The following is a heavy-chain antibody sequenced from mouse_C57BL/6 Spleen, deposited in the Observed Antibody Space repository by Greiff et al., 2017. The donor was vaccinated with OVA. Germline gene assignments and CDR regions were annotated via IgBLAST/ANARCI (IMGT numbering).Heavy chain of an antibody. V-gene: IGHV14-2*01. CDR2: IDPEDGDT. J-gene: IGHJ2*01. CDR3: ASAYYDGSSSLPY. D-gene: IGHD1-1*01. Sequence: EVQLQQSGAELVKPGASVKLSCTASGFNIKDYYMHWVKQRTEQGLEWIGRIDPEDGDTKYAPKFQGKATITAGTSSNTAYLQLSSLTSEDTAVYFCASAYYDGSSSLPYWGQGTTLTVSS. CDR1: GFNIKDYY.